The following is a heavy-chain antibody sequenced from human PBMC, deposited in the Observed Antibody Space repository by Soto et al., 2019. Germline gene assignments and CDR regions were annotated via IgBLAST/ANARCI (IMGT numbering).Heavy chain of an antibody. J-gene: IGHJ4*02. D-gene: IGHD3-9*01. V-gene: IGHV1-69*13. Sequence: AVKDSCNASGGTFISYAMSWVRRAPGQGLEWLGGIIPTFGTANYAKKFQDSLTITSAETTSTASMELRSLMSDDTAAYYCARWVIREFDWLNAEGGIDYWGQGTLVTVSS. CDR3: ARWVIREFDWLNAEGGIDY. CDR2: IIPTFGTA. CDR1: GGTFISYA.